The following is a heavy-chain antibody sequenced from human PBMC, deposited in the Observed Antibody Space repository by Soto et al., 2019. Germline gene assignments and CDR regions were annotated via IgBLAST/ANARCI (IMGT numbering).Heavy chain of an antibody. CDR1: GFTFSSYS. Sequence: GGSLRLSCAASGFTFSSYSMNWVRQAPGKGLEWVPYISNSGRTIDYADSVKGRFTISRDNAKNSLYLQMNSLRDEDTAVYYCAKTRGYTYGDSDYWGQGTLVTVSS. CDR2: ISNSGRTI. CDR3: AKTRGYTYGDSDY. J-gene: IGHJ4*02. V-gene: IGHV3-48*02. D-gene: IGHD2-8*01.